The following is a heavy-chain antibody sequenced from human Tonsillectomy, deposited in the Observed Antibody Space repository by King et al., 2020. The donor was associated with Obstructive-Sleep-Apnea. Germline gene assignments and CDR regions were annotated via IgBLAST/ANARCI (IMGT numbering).Heavy chain of an antibody. D-gene: IGHD6-19*01. J-gene: IGHJ3*02. Sequence: DVQLVESGGGLVQPGGSLRLSCAASGFTFSSYSMNWVRQAPGKGLEWVSYISSSSSTIYYADSVKGRFTISRDNAKNSLYLQMNSLRAEDTAVYYCARDHPPPKGQWLVRDAFDIWGQGTMVTVSS. CDR1: GFTFSSYS. V-gene: IGHV3-48*04. CDR2: ISSSSSTI. CDR3: ARDHPPPKGQWLVRDAFDI.